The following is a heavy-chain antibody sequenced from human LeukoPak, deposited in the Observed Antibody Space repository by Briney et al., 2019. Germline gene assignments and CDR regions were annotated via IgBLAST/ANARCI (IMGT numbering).Heavy chain of an antibody. CDR3: ARATGYNWFDP. CDR1: GFTFSSYW. V-gene: IGHV3-74*01. CDR2: INSDGSST. Sequence: PGGSLRLSCAASGFTFSSYWMHWVRQAPGKGLVWVSRINSDGSSTSYADSVKGRFTISRDNAKNTPYLQMNSLRAEDTAVYYCARATGYNWFDPWGQGTLVTVSS. J-gene: IGHJ5*02.